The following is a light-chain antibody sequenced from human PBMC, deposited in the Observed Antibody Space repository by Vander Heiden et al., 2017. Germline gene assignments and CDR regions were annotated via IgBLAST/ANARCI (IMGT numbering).Light chain of an antibody. J-gene: IGKJ4*01. CDR3: QQSYTTPLT. Sequence: DIQMTQSPSSLSASVGDRVTITCRASQSISPYLNWYQQKPGKAPKLLIYTTSSLQSGVPSRFSGRGSGTEFTLTIYSLQPEDFATYFCQQSYTTPLTFGGGTTVEIK. CDR2: TTS. V-gene: IGKV1-39*01. CDR1: QSISPY.